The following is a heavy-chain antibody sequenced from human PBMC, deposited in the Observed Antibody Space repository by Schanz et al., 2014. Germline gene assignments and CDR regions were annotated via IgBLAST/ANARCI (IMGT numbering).Heavy chain of an antibody. Sequence: DVQLVDSGGGLVQPGGSLRLSCAASGFTVSNSYIHWVRQAPGKGLEWVSGIGGSGDSTHYADSVKGRFIISRDNSKKTLYLQVNSLRAEDTAVYYCAKHVRSLTGNDSWRQGTLVTVSS. D-gene: IGHD3-9*01. J-gene: IGHJ4*02. CDR3: AKHVRSLTGNDS. CDR1: GFTVSNSY. CDR2: IGGSGDST. V-gene: IGHV3-23*04.